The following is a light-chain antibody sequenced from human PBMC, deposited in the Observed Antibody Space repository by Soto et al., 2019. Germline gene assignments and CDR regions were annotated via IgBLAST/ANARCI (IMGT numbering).Light chain of an antibody. Sequence: EIVLSQSPATLSLSPGGRATFFCGASQSVSSYLAWYQQKPGQAPRLLIYDASNRATGIPARFSGSGSGTDFTLTISSLEPEDFAVYYCQQRSNWPLTFGGGTKVDIK. V-gene: IGKV3-11*01. CDR2: DAS. CDR3: QQRSNWPLT. J-gene: IGKJ4*01. CDR1: QSVSSY.